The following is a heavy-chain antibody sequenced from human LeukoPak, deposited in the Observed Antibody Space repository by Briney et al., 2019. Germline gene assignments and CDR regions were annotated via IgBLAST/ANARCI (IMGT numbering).Heavy chain of an antibody. Sequence: GGSLRLSCAASGYSFSSYGMQWVRQAPGKGLEWVAVIWYDGRKKYYADSVKGRFTISRDNSKNTLYLQMNSLRAEDTAVYYCASRRGSYPADWGQGTLVTVSS. CDR3: ASRRGSYPAD. J-gene: IGHJ4*02. CDR1: GYSFSSYG. V-gene: IGHV3-33*01. D-gene: IGHD1-26*01. CDR2: IWYDGRKK.